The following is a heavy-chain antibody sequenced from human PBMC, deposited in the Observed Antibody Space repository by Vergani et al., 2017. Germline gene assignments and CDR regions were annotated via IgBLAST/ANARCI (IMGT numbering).Heavy chain of an antibody. CDR1: GFTFRSYA. V-gene: IGHV3-23*01. J-gene: IGHJ4*02. CDR3: AKRYATIFGVATEVHGPIDY. CDR2: ISGSGGST. D-gene: IGHD3-3*01. Sequence: EVQLLESGGGLVQPGGSLRLSCAASGFTFRSYAMSWVRQAPGKGLEWVSAISGSGGSTYYADSVKGRFTISRDNSKNTLYLQMNSLRAEDTAVYYCAKRYATIFGVATEVHGPIDYWGQGTLVTVSS.